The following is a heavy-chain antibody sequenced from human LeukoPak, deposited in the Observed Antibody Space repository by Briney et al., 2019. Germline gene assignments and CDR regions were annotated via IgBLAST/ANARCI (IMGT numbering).Heavy chain of an antibody. Sequence: GGSLRLSCAASGFTFSSYGRHWVRQAPGKGLEWVAFIRYDGSNKYYADSVKGRFTISTDHYKNPLYLQMHSLRAEDTAVYYCATPPHYGDYYFDYWGQGTLVTVSS. J-gene: IGHJ4*02. CDR2: IRYDGSNK. CDR1: GFTFSSYG. D-gene: IGHD4-17*01. CDR3: ATPPHYGDYYFDY. V-gene: IGHV3-30*02.